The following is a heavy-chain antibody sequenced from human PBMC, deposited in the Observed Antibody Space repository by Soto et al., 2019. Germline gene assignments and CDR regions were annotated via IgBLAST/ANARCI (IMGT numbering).Heavy chain of an antibody. Sequence: ASVKVSCKASGYTFPSYYINWVRQATGQGVEWMGWMNPNRGNTGYAHKFQGRFTMTRNTSISTAYMEMSSLRAEDTAVYYCVRDPSMLYASLSFDYWGQGTLVTVSS. J-gene: IGHJ4*02. CDR2: MNPNRGNT. V-gene: IGHV1-8*01. D-gene: IGHD2-8*01. CDR3: VRDPSMLYASLSFDY. CDR1: GYTFPSYY.